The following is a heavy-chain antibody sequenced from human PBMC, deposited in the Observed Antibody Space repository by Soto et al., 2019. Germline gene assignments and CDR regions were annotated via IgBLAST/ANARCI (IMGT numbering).Heavy chain of an antibody. CDR1: GYTFTTYD. V-gene: IGHV1-8*01. Sequence: GASVKVACKASGYTFTTYDINWVLQATGQGLEWMGRMNPKSGNTDYAQKFQGRVTMTRNTSISTAYMEVSSLRSEDTAVYYCARGPYYYYMDVWGKGTTVTVS. J-gene: IGHJ6*03. CDR3: ARGPYYYYMDV. CDR2: MNPKSGNT.